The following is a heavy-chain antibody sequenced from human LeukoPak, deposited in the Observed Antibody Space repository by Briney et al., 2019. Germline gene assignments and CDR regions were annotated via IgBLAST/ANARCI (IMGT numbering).Heavy chain of an antibody. D-gene: IGHD3-10*01. J-gene: IGHJ4*02. CDR3: ARGLLWFGDPFDY. Sequence: SETLSLTCTVSGSTISSGYYWGWIRQPPGKGLEWIGNMHHSGNTYYSPSLRSRVTISIDTSNNQFSLKLTSVTAADTAVYYCARGLLWFGDPFDYWGQGTLVTVSS. V-gene: IGHV4-38-2*02. CDR1: GSTISSGYY. CDR2: MHHSGNT.